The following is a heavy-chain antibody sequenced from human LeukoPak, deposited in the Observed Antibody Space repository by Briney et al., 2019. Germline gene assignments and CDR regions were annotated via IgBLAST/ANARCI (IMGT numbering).Heavy chain of an antibody. D-gene: IGHD3-3*01. CDR1: GFTVSSNY. Sequence: GGSLRLSCAASGFTVSSNYMSWVRQAPGKGPEWVSVIYSGGSTYYADSVKGRFTISRDNSKNTLYLQMNSLRAEDTAVYYCASSYYYEGYFDYWGQGTLVTVSS. CDR2: IYSGGST. J-gene: IGHJ4*02. V-gene: IGHV3-53*01. CDR3: ASSYYYEGYFDY.